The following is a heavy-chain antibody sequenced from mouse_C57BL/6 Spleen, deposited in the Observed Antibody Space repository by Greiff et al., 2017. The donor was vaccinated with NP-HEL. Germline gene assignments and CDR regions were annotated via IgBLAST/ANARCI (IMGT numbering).Heavy chain of an antibody. CDR2: IYPGDGDT. D-gene: IGHD6-2*01. V-gene: IGHV1-82*01. J-gene: IGHJ2*01. CDR1: GYAFSSSW. CDR3: ARGGVSPYFDY. Sequence: VQLQQSGPELVKPGASVKISCKASGYAFSSSWMNWVQQRPGKGLEWIGRIYPGDGDTNYNGKFKGKATLTADKSSSTAYMQLSSLTSEDSAVYFCARGGVSPYFDYWGQGTTLTVSS.